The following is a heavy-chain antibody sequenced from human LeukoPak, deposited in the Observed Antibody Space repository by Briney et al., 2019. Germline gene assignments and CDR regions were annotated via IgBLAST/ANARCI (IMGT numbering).Heavy chain of an antibody. CDR2: ISAYNGNT. Sequence: ASVKVSCKASGYTFTSYGISWVRQAPGQGLEWMGWISAYNGNTNYAQKLQGRVTMTTATSTSTAYMELRSLRSDDTAVYYCARGYSSSSYYYYYYGMDVWGQGTTVTVSS. J-gene: IGHJ6*02. D-gene: IGHD6-13*01. CDR3: ARGYSSSSYYYYYYGMDV. V-gene: IGHV1-18*01. CDR1: GYTFTSYG.